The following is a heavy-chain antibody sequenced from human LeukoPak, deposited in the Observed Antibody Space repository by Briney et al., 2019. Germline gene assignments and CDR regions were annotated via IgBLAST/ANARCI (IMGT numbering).Heavy chain of an antibody. Sequence: GGSLRLSCAASGFTFSSFAMAWVRQAPGKGLEWVSAIFGSDGRTFYADAVKGRFTISRDNSMNTLYLQMNSLGAEDTAIYYCAKTRGPAATHPDYWGQGILVTVSS. J-gene: IGHJ4*02. CDR1: GFTFSSFA. CDR2: IFGSDGRT. CDR3: AKTRGPAATHPDY. D-gene: IGHD6-25*01. V-gene: IGHV3-23*01.